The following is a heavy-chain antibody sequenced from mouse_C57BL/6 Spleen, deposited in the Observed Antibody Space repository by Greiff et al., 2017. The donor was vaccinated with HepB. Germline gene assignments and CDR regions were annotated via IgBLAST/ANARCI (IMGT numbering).Heavy chain of an antibody. CDR1: GYTFTSYW. V-gene: IGHV1-69*01. J-gene: IGHJ3*01. Sequence: QVQLQQPGAELVMPGASVKLSCKASGYTFTSYWMHWVKQRPGQGLEWIGEIDPSDSYTNYNQKFKGKSTLTVDKSSSTAYMQLSSLTSEDSAVYYCARGGFAYWGQGTLFTVSA. CDR3: ARGGFAY. CDR2: IDPSDSYT.